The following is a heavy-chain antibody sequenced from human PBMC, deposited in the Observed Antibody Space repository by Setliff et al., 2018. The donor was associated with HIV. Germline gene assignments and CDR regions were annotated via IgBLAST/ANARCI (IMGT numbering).Heavy chain of an antibody. CDR3: ARARLQGIVTAVGPRDNCLDP. CDR2: ISAYTGHT. V-gene: IGHV1-18*01. J-gene: IGHJ5*02. Sequence: AASVKVSCKPSGYTFTTYGLSWVRQAPGQGPEWMGWISAYTGHTDYAPSLLGRVQMTTAPSTSTAYMELRSLTSDDTAVYYCARARLQGIVTAVGPRDNCLDPWGQGTRVTVSS. D-gene: IGHD1-26*01. CDR1: GYTFTTYG.